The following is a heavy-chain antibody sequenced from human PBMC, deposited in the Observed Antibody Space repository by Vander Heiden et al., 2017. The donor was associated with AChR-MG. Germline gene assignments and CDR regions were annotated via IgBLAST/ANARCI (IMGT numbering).Heavy chain of an antibody. Sequence: EGQLLASGGGLVQPGGSLRLSCAASGFTFSKYAMYWVRQAPGKGLEWVSGISGSGGGTFYADVVRGRFTISRDNSINTLYLHLNNLRAEDTALYYCAKWNAGNSGGDFWGQGTLVTVSS. V-gene: IGHV3-23*01. CDR2: ISGSGGGT. D-gene: IGHD1-1*01. CDR1: GFTFSKYA. J-gene: IGHJ4*02. CDR3: AKWNAGNSGGDF.